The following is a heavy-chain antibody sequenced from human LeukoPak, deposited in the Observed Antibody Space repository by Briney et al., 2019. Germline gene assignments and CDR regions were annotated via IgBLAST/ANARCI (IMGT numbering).Heavy chain of an antibody. V-gene: IGHV3-23*01. CDR1: GFTFSSYA. Sequence: GGSLRLSCAASGFTFSSYAMSWVRQAPGRGLEWVSAISGSGGSTYYADTVKGRFTISRYNSKNTLYLQMNSLRAEDTAVYYCAKVRWYYDFWSGYYLPYWGQGTLVTVSS. J-gene: IGHJ4*02. D-gene: IGHD3-3*01. CDR3: AKVRWYYDFWSGYYLPY. CDR2: ISGSGGST.